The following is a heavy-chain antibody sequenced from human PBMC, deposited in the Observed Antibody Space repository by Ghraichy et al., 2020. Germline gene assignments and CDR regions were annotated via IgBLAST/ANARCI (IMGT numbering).Heavy chain of an antibody. Sequence: ETLSLTCAASGFTFSSYSMNWVRQAPGKGLEWVSYISSSSSTIYYADSVKGRFTISRDNAKNSLYLQMNSLRDEDTAVYYCASHRTYDFWSGYFGYWGQGTLVTVSS. D-gene: IGHD3-3*01. V-gene: IGHV3-48*02. CDR1: GFTFSSYS. J-gene: IGHJ4*02. CDR2: ISSSSSTI. CDR3: ASHRTYDFWSGYFGY.